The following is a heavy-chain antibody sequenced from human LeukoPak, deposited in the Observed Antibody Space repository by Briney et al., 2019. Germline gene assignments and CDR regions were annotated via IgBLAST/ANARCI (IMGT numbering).Heavy chain of an antibody. CDR1: GFTFSSNY. Sequence: GGSLRLSCAASGFTFSSNYMSWVRQAPGKGLEWVSVIYSGGSTYYTDCMTGRCTISRDNCKNTLYLQMNSLSAEDTAVYYCARAPGDYDSSGYYYSRYYYYGMDVWGQGTTVTVSS. J-gene: IGHJ6*02. V-gene: IGHV3-53*01. D-gene: IGHD3-22*01. CDR3: ARAPGDYDSSGYYYSRYYYYGMDV. CDR2: IYSGGST.